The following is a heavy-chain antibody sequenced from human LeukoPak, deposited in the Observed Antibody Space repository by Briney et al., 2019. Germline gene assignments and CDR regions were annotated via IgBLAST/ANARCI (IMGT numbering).Heavy chain of an antibody. CDR2: IYSGGST. V-gene: IGHV3-66*01. Sequence: GGSLRLSCAASGFTVSSNYVSWVRQAPGKGLEWVSVIYSGGSTDFADSVKGRFTISRDISKNTLYLQMNSLRAEDTAVYYCAREHSGTYYFDYWGQGTLVTVSS. J-gene: IGHJ4*02. CDR1: GFTVSSNY. D-gene: IGHD1-26*01. CDR3: AREHSGTYYFDY.